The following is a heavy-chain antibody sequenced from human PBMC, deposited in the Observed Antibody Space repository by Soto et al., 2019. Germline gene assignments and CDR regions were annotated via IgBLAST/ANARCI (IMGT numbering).Heavy chain of an antibody. Sequence: ASVKVSCKASGYTFTSYGISWVRQAPGQGLEWMGWISAYNGNTNYAQKLQGRVTTTTDTSTSTAYMELRSLRSDDTAVYYCATDYGGNPSYYYYYGMDVWGQGTTVTVSS. D-gene: IGHD4-17*01. J-gene: IGHJ6*02. CDR3: ATDYGGNPSYYYYYGMDV. V-gene: IGHV1-18*01. CDR2: ISAYNGNT. CDR1: GYTFTSYG.